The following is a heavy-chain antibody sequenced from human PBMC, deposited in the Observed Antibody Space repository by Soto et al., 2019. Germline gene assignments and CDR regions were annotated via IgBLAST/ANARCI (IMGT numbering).Heavy chain of an antibody. CDR2: ISGSGSGT. J-gene: IGHJ4*02. CDR3: AREGAYYYDSRTLADY. V-gene: IGHV3-23*01. CDR1: GFTFSSYA. Sequence: EVQLLESGGGLVQPGGSLRLSCEASGFTFSSYAMSWVRQAPGKGLEWVSAISGSGSGTYYADSVKGRFTISRDNSKNTLYLQMNSLRAEDTAVYYCAREGAYYYDSRTLADYWGQGTLVTVSS. D-gene: IGHD3-22*01.